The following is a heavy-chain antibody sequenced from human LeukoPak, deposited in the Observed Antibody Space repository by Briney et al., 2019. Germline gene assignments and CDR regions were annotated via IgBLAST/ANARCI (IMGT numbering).Heavy chain of an antibody. CDR2: IPDTGVDT. D-gene: IGHD3-3*01. Sequence: GGSLRLSCAASGFTFSRYGMSWVRQAPGRGPEWVAGIPDTGVDTYYADSVRGRFTISRDNSKFSLFLQMDGLRAEDTAVYYCAKDASVLRFLEWFLGDYFDYWGQGTLVTVSS. CDR3: AKDASVLRFLEWFLGDYFDY. V-gene: IGHV3-23*01. J-gene: IGHJ4*02. CDR1: GFTFSRYG.